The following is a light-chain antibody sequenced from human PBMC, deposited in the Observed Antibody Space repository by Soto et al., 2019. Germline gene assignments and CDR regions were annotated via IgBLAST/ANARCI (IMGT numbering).Light chain of an antibody. CDR2: SAS. V-gene: IGKV1-39*01. CDR1: QTISRY. CDR3: QQSDSTPYT. J-gene: IGKJ2*01. Sequence: DIQMTQSPSSLSASVGDRVIITCRASQTISRYLNWYQQIPGKAPRLLIYSASSLQSGVPSRFSGSGSATDFTLTISSLQPEDFATYYCQQSDSTPYTFGQGTNLEIK.